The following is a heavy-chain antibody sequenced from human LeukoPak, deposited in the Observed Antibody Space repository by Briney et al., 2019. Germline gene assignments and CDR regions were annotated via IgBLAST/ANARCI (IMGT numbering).Heavy chain of an antibody. CDR1: GFTFSNYE. J-gene: IGHJ6*02. CDR3: ARVSGAFGEFYGMDV. V-gene: IGHV3-21*04. D-gene: IGHD3-10*01. Sequence: PGGSLRLSCAASGFTFSNYEMNWVRQAPGKGLEWVSSISSGSTYIYYADSVKGRFTISRDNAKNSLYLQINSLRAEDTAVYYCARVSGAFGEFYGMDVWGQGTTVTVSS. CDR2: ISSGSTYI.